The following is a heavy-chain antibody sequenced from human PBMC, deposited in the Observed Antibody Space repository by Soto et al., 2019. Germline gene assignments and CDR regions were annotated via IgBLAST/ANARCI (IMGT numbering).Heavy chain of an antibody. D-gene: IGHD6-13*01. J-gene: IGHJ3*02. CDR2: INAGNGNT. Sequence: AASVKVSCKASGYTFTSYAMHWVRQAPGQRLEWMGWINAGNGNTKYSQKFQGRVTITRDTSASTAYMELSSLRSEDTAVYYCARPNSRSWFAAFDIWGQGKMVTVSS. V-gene: IGHV1-3*01. CDR1: GYTFTSYA. CDR3: ARPNSRSWFAAFDI.